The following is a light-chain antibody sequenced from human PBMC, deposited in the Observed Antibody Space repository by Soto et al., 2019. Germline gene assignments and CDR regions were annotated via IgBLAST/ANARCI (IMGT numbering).Light chain of an antibody. CDR1: SSNIGTNY. V-gene: IGLV1-47*02. J-gene: IGLJ7*01. CDR2: NNN. Sequence: QAVVTQPPSASGTPGQGVTISCSGSSSNIGTNYVYWYQQLPGTAPKLLIYNNNQRPSGVPDRFSGSKSGTSASLAISGLRSEDEADYYCAAWDDSLSGWVFGGGTQLTVL. CDR3: AAWDDSLSGWV.